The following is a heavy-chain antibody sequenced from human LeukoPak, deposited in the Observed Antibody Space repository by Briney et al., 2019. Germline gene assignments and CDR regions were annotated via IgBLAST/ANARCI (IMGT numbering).Heavy chain of an antibody. D-gene: IGHD2-2*01. Sequence: SETLSLTCTVSGGSISSYYWSWIRQPPGKGLEWIGYIYYSGSTNYNPSLKSRVTISVDTSKNQFSLKLSSVTAADTAVYYCARGLGYQLLFGPSYYFDYWGQGTLVTVSS. CDR1: GGSISSYY. V-gene: IGHV4-59*01. J-gene: IGHJ4*02. CDR2: IYYSGST. CDR3: ARGLGYQLLFGPSYYFDY.